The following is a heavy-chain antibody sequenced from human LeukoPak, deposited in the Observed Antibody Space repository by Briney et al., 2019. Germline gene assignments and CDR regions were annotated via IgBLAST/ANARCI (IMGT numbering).Heavy chain of an antibody. D-gene: IGHD3-16*02. Sequence: SETLSLTCAVYGGSFSGYYWSWIRQPPGKGLEWIGEINHSGSTNYNPSLKSRVTISVDTSKNQFSLKLSSVTAADTAVYYCARGGGYDYVWGSYRRPVIDYWGQGTLVTVSS. V-gene: IGHV4-34*01. CDR2: INHSGST. CDR3: ARGGGYDYVWGSYRRPVIDY. CDR1: GGSFSGYY. J-gene: IGHJ4*02.